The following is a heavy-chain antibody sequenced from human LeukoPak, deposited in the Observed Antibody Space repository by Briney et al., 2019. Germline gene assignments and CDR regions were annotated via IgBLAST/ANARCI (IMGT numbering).Heavy chain of an antibody. J-gene: IGHJ4*02. CDR2: ISGSGGST. CDR3: ARGGAARPDF. CDR1: GFTFSSYA. V-gene: IGHV3-23*01. Sequence: GALRLSCAASGFTFSSYAISWVPPAPGKGLEWVSAISGSGGSTYYADSVKGRLTISRDNSKNTLYLQMSSLRVEDTAVYYCARGGAARPDFWGQGTLVTVSS. D-gene: IGHD6-6*01.